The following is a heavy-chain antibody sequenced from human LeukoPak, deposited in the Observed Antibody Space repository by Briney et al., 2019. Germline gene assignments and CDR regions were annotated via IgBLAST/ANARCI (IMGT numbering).Heavy chain of an antibody. CDR2: IYYSGST. D-gene: IGHD3-9*01. V-gene: IGHV4-39*01. J-gene: IGHJ5*02. CDR1: GGSISSSSYY. CDR3: ARDWAGQRYYYWENWFDP. Sequence: PSETLSLTCTVSGGSISSSSYYWGWIRQPPGKGLEWIGSIYYSGSTYYNPSLKSRVTISVDTSKNQFSLKLSSVTAADTAVYYCARDWAGQRYYYWENWFDPWGQGTLVIVSS.